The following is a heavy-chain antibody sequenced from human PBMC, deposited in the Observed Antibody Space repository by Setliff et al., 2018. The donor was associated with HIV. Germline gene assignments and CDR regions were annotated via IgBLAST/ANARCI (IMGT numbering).Heavy chain of an antibody. D-gene: IGHD3-22*01. J-gene: IGHJ4*02. V-gene: IGHV4-59*01. CDR3: ARRYKGAYYYDSRGAAFDY. Sequence: PSETLSLTCEVSGVSISNYYWSWIRQPPGKGLEWIGYIYNSGYSNSKPSLKSRVTISLDTSKNHFSLKLSSVTAADTAVYYCARRYKGAYYYDSRGAAFDYWGQGTRVTVSS. CDR2: IYNSGYS. CDR1: GVSISNYY.